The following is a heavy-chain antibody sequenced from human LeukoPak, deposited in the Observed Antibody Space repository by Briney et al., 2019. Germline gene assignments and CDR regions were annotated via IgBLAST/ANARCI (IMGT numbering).Heavy chain of an antibody. J-gene: IGHJ6*03. V-gene: IGHV4-59*08. D-gene: IGHD3-22*01. Sequence: PSETLSLTCTVSGGSISSYYWSWIRQPPGKGLEWIGYIYYSGSTNYNPSLKSRVTISVDTSKNQFSLKLSSVTAADTAVYYCARLTPDSRYCYYMDVWGKGTTVTVSS. CDR3: ARLTPDSRYCYYMDV. CDR1: GGSISSYY. CDR2: IYYSGST.